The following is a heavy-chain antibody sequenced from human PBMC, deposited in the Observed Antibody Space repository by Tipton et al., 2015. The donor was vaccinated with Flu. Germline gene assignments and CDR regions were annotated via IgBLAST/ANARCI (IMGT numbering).Heavy chain of an antibody. CDR3: ARSPNDEGRAFDI. CDR2: IYTSGST. V-gene: IGHV4-4*07. D-gene: IGHD1-1*01. Sequence: LRLSCIVSGGSISSYYWSWIRQPAGKGLEWIGRIYTSGSTNFSPSLKSRVTMSVDTSKNQLSLKLSSVTAADTAVYFCARSPNDEGRAFDIRGQGTLVTVSS. CDR1: GGSISSYY. J-gene: IGHJ3*02.